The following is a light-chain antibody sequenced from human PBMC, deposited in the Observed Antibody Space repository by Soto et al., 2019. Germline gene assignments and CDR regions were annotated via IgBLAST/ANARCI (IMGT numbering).Light chain of an antibody. CDR2: DAS. CDR3: QKCDYLPI. V-gene: IGKV1-33*01. CDR1: HDITSY. Sequence: DIQMTQSPASLAASVGDRVTITCQASHDITSYLNWYQHKPGKAPKLLSYDASILEAGVPSRFSGSVSGTDFTFTISSLQPEDVATYYCQKCDYLPIFGPGTTVDFK. J-gene: IGKJ3*01.